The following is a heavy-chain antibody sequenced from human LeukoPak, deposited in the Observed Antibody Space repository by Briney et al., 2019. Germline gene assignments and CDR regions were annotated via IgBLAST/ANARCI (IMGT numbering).Heavy chain of an antibody. CDR2: IYYSGST. CDR3: ARGNDDSSGYYYERAFDI. D-gene: IGHD3-22*01. J-gene: IGHJ3*02. CDR1: GGSISRGDYY. Sequence: PSETLSLPCTVSGGSISRGDYYWSWIRQPPGKGLEWIGYIYYSGSTYYNPSLKSRVTISVDTSKNQFSLKLSSVTAADTAVYYCARGNDDSSGYYYERAFDIWGQGTMVTVSS. V-gene: IGHV4-30-4*01.